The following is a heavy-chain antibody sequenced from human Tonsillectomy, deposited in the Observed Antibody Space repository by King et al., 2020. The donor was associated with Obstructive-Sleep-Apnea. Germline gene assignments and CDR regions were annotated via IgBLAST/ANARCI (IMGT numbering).Heavy chain of an antibody. CDR3: AKDADYDILTGILHHFDY. CDR1: GFTFDDYA. V-gene: IGHV3-9*01. CDR2: ISWNSDTI. J-gene: IGHJ4*02. D-gene: IGHD3-9*01. Sequence: KLVQSGGGLVQPGRSLRLSCAASGFTFDDYAMHWVRQAPGKGLEWVSSISWNSDTIGYADSVKGRFTISRDNAKNSLYLQMNSLRAEDTALYYCAKDADYDILTGILHHFDYWGQGTLVTVSS.